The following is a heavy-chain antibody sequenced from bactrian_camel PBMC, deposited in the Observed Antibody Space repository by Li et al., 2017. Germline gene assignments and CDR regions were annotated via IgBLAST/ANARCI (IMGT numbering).Heavy chain of an antibody. J-gene: IGHJ6*01. CDR3: AARVPGAGCPNEFRLATFGY. D-gene: IGHD1*01. CDR2: IRAGVSP. CDR1: GTINNNLC. Sequence: HVQLVESGGGSVQTGGSLTLSCEASGTINNNLCMGWFREAPGKVREGVATIRAGVSPYVVDSVKGRFTISQGDAKNTVYLLMNSLTPEDTAIYYCAARVPGAGCPNEFRLATFGYWGQGTQVTVS. V-gene: IGHV3S53*01.